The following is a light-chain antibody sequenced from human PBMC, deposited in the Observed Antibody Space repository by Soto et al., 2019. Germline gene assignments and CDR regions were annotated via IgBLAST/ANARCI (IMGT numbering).Light chain of an antibody. J-gene: IGKJ4*01. CDR2: WAT. CDR3: QQYYNTPVT. CDR1: QSVLYNSHNKNF. Sequence: DIVMTQSPESLAVSLGERTTMNCKSSQSVLYNSHNKNFLAWYQQKPGQPPRLLIYWATTRFSGVPDRFSGSGSGTDFTLTINSLQAEDVAVYYCQQYYNTPVTFGGGTKVEIK. V-gene: IGKV4-1*01.